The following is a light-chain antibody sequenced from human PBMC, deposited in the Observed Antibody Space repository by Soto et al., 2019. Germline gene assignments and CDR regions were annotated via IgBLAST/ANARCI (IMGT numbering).Light chain of an antibody. CDR3: QQYDTSPRT. J-gene: IGKJ1*01. V-gene: IGKV3-20*01. CDR1: QSLRSSY. CDR2: AAS. Sequence: EIVLTQSPGTLSLSPGERATLSCRASQSLRSSYLAWYQQKPGQAPRILIYAASSRATGIPDRFSGSGSETDFTLTISRLEPEDSAVYYCQQYDTSPRTLGQGTKVDIK.